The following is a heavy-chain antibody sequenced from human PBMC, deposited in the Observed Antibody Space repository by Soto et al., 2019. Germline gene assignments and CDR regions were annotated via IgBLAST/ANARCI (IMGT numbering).Heavy chain of an antibody. J-gene: IGHJ3*02. V-gene: IGHV4-4*02. CDR1: GGSISSSNW. D-gene: IGHD2-15*01. CDR2: IYHSGST. CDR3: ARDNVEIVFDI. Sequence: SETLSLTCAVSGGSISSSNWWSWVRQPPGKGLEWIGEIYHSGSTNYNPSLKSRVTISVDKSKNQFTLKLSSVAAADSAVYYCARDNVEIVFDIWGQGTMVTVSS.